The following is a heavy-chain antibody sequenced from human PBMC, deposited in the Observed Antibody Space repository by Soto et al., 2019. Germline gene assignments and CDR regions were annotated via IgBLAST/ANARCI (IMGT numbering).Heavy chain of an antibody. D-gene: IGHD3-16*01. CDR2: TSYDGSDK. CDR3: ARWGTMGGLDV. Sequence: QVQLVESGGGVVQPGTSLRVSCVGSGFTFRSYVIHWVRQAPGKGLEWVALTSYDGSDKYYGDSVRGRFTISRDNSRNTVDLQMDSLRLEDTALYYCARWGTMGGLDVWGQGNLVSVSS. V-gene: IGHV3-30*03. CDR1: GFTFRSYV. J-gene: IGHJ1*01.